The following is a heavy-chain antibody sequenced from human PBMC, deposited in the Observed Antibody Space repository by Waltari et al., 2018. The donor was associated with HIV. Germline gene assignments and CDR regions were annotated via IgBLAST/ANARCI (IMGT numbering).Heavy chain of an antibody. J-gene: IGHJ3*02. CDR2: IAVSSGYT. CDR3: ARVARGLRQGSFDI. D-gene: IGHD2-15*01. V-gene: IGHV3-11*05. CDR1: GLTFSDYY. Sequence: QVNLVESGGDLVKHGGSLRLSCVGSGLTFSDYYMTWIRQAPGKSLEGFSYIAVSSGYTNCGDSVKGRVTMSRDDAKKSLFRQIKSLRPEDTAVYYCARVARGLRQGSFDIWGQGTMVTVSS.